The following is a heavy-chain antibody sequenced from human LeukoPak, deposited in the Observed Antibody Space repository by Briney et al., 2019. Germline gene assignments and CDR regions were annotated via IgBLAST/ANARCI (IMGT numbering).Heavy chain of an antibody. Sequence: SVKVSCKASGGTFSSYAISWVRQAPGQGLEWMGGIIPIFGTANYAQKFQGRVTITADESTSTAYMELSSLRSEDTAVYYCARITGTTSDAFDIWGQGTMVTVSS. CDR1: GGTFSSYA. V-gene: IGHV1-69*01. CDR3: ARITGTTSDAFDI. CDR2: IIPIFGTA. J-gene: IGHJ3*02. D-gene: IGHD1-7*01.